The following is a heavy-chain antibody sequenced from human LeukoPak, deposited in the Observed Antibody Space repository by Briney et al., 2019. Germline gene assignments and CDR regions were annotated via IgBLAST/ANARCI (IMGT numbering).Heavy chain of an antibody. J-gene: IGHJ4*02. CDR3: ATFPIAAAAPFDY. CDR1: GFTFSSYE. V-gene: IGHV3-48*03. D-gene: IGHD6-13*01. Sequence: GGSLRLSCAASGFTFSSYEMNWVRQAPGKGLEWVSYISSSGSTIYYADSVKGRFTMSRDNAKNSLYLQMNSLRAEDTAVYYCATFPIAAAAPFDYWGQGTLVTVSS. CDR2: ISSSGSTI.